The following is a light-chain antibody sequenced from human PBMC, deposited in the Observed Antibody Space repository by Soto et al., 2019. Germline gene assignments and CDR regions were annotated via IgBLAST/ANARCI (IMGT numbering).Light chain of an antibody. CDR3: QQSYRTSALT. V-gene: IGKV1-39*01. J-gene: IGKJ4*01. Sequence: DIQLTQSPSSLSASVGDRVTITCRASQSISTYLNWYQQKSGQAPKLLIYGTSSLQSGVPSRFSGSGSGTDFTLTISSLQPDDSATYFCQQSYRTSALTFGGGTKVEI. CDR2: GTS. CDR1: QSISTY.